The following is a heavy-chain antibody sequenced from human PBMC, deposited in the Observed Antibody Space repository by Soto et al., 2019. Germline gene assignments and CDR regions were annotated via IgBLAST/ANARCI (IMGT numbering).Heavy chain of an antibody. D-gene: IGHD1-7*01. CDR1: GFTFSSYD. Sequence: EVQLAESGGGMVQPGGSLRLSCVASGFTFSSYDMHWVRQAPGKGLEYVSSISSNGGTTYYGNSVKGRFTISRDNSKNSLNLQMGSLRAEDMAVYYCVRRVSGNYDCWGQGTLVTVSS. J-gene: IGHJ4*02. CDR3: VRRVSGNYDC. V-gene: IGHV3-64*01. CDR2: ISSNGGTT.